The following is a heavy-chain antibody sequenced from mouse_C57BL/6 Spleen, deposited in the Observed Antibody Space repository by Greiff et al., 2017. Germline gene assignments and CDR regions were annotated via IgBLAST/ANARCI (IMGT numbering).Heavy chain of an antibody. V-gene: IGHV14-1*01. Sequence: EVQLQQSGAELVRPGASVKLSCTASGFNIKDYYMHWVKQRPEQGLEWIGRIDPEDGDTEYAPKFPGKATMTADTSSNTAYLQLSSLTSEDTAVYYCTRYYYGSSYRYFDVWGTGTTVTVSA. J-gene: IGHJ1*03. CDR1: GFNIKDYY. CDR2: IDPEDGDT. CDR3: TRYYYGSSYRYFDV. D-gene: IGHD1-1*01.